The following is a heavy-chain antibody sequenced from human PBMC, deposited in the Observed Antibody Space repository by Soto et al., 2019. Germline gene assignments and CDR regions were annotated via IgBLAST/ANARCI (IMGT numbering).Heavy chain of an antibody. CDR1: GFSLSSSEVG. Sequence: QITLRESGPPLVKPTQTLTLTCTFSGFSLSSSEVGVGWIRQPPGKALEWLAFIYWDDDKRYSPSLKSRLTITKATPKNPVVLTITNMDPVDTATYYCAPRPIVVAGTRGFAWFDPWGQGTLVTVSS. CDR3: APRPIVVAGTRGFAWFDP. CDR2: IYWDDDK. D-gene: IGHD6-19*01. V-gene: IGHV2-5*02. J-gene: IGHJ5*02.